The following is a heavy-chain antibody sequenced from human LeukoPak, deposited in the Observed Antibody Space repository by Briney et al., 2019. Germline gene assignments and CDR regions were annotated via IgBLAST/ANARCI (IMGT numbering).Heavy chain of an antibody. V-gene: IGHV5-51*01. D-gene: IGHD3-16*01. J-gene: IGHJ3*02. CDR3: ARICWGGAFDI. CDR2: IYPGDSDT. Sequence: GESLKISCKGSGYSFTSYWIGWVRQMPGKGLECMGIIYPGDSDTRYSPSFQGQFTISADKSISTAYLQWRSLKASDPAMYYCARICWGGAFDIWGQGTMVTVAS. CDR1: GYSFTSYW.